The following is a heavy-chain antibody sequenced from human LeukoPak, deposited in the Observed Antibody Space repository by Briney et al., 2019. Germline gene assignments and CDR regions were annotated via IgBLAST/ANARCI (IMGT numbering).Heavy chain of an antibody. Sequence: SETLSLTCTVSGGSISSYYWSWIRQPPGKGLEWIGYIYYSGSTNYNPSLKSRVTISVDTSKNQFSLKLSSVTAADTAVYYRARDYSSAFDIWGQGTMVTVSS. V-gene: IGHV4-59*01. D-gene: IGHD2-21*01. CDR1: GGSISSYY. CDR3: ARDYSSAFDI. CDR2: IYYSGST. J-gene: IGHJ3*02.